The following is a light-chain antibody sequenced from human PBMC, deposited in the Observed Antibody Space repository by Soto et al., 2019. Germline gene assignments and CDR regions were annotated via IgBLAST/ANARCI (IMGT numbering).Light chain of an antibody. CDR3: SSYTTSSSYV. V-gene: IGLV2-14*01. CDR2: DVT. Sequence: QSALTQPASVSGSPGHSITISCTGTSSDVGGYIYVSWYQQHPGKAPKLMIYDVTSRPSGVSYRFSGSKSGNTASLTISGLQAEDEADYYCSSYTTSSSYVFGPGTKVTVL. J-gene: IGLJ1*01. CDR1: SSDVGGYIY.